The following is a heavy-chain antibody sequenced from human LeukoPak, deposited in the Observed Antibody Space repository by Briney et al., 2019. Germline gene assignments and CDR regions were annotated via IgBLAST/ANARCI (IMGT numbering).Heavy chain of an antibody. CDR1: GVSISSGGYY. Sequence: PSQTLSLTCTVSGVSISSGGYYWSWIRQPPGEGLEWIGYIYHSGSTNYNPSLKSRVTISVDTSKNQFSLKLSSVTAADTAVYYCARPTGRPAAISPTRAEYFQHWGQGTLVTVSS. D-gene: IGHD2-2*02. V-gene: IGHV4-30-2*01. J-gene: IGHJ1*01. CDR3: ARPTGRPAAISPTRAEYFQH. CDR2: IYHSGST.